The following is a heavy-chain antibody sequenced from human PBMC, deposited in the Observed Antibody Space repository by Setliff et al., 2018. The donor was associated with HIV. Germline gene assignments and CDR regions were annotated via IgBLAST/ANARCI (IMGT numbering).Heavy chain of an antibody. CDR3: AKSSDGGFCAGDNCYGYYFDS. CDR1: GFSFSNYA. V-gene: IGHV3-23*01. J-gene: IGHJ4*02. D-gene: IGHD2-15*01. CDR2: ISGGGGRT. Sequence: GSLRLSCAASGFSFSNYAMGWVRQAPGKGLEWVSIISGGGGRTYYADSVKGRFTISRDNAKNTLYLQINSLRAEGTAVFYCAKSSDGGFCAGDNCYGYYFDSWGQGTLVTVSS.